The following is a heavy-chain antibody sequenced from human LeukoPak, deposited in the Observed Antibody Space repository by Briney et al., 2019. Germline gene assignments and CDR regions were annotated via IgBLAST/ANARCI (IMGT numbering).Heavy chain of an antibody. J-gene: IGHJ6*02. D-gene: IGHD2-2*03. CDR3: AKDMDFEYYYSMDV. V-gene: IGHV3-9*01. CDR1: GFTFSSYA. CDR2: ISWNSGSI. Sequence: GGSLRLSCAASGFTFSSYAMHWVRQAPGKGLEWVSGISWNSGSIGYADSVKGRFTISRDNAKNSLYLQMNSLRAEDTALYYCAKDMDFEYYYSMDVWGQGTTVTVSS.